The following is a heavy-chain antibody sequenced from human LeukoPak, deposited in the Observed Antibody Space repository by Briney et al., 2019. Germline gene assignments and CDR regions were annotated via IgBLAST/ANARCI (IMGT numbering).Heavy chain of an antibody. CDR3: TSNSDYGGAGYGY. CDR2: IRTKTNGYAT. CDR1: GFSFSGSG. D-gene: IGHD4-23*01. V-gene: IGHV3-73*01. J-gene: IGHJ4*02. Sequence: GGSLRLSCAASGFSFSGSGMYWVRQAAGKGLEWVGRIRTKTNGYATTYAASVKGRFTISRDDSKNTTYLQMNSLKTEDTAVYYCTSNSDYGGAGYGYWGQGTLVTVSS.